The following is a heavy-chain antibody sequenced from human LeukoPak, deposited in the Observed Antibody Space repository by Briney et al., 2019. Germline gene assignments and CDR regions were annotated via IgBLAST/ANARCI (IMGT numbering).Heavy chain of an antibody. CDR3: AKDILSETTYYYDSSGSAENAFDI. V-gene: IGHV3-23*01. D-gene: IGHD3-22*01. CDR1: GFTFSSYA. Sequence: GGSLRLSCAASGFTFSSYAMSWVRQAPGKGLEWVSAISGSGGSTSYADSVRGRFTISRDNSKNTLYLQMNSLRAEDTAVYYCAKDILSETTYYYDSSGSAENAFDIWGQGTMVTVSS. CDR2: ISGSGGST. J-gene: IGHJ3*02.